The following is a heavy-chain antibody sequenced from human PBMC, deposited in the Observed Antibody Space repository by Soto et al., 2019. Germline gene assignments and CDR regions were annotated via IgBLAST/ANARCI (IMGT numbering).Heavy chain of an antibody. D-gene: IGHD5-12*01. CDR3: AIDLASGYDRGDY. CDR1: GDTFTNHV. V-gene: IGHV1-69*12. J-gene: IGHJ4*02. CDR2: IISLFGTP. Sequence: QVQLVQSGGEVKKPGSSVKVSCKASGDTFTNHVFNWVRQAPGQGLEWMGGIISLFGTPHYAQRFQGRVTITADESTATSYMPLRSLRSEDTAVYYCAIDLASGYDRGDYWGQGTLVTVSS.